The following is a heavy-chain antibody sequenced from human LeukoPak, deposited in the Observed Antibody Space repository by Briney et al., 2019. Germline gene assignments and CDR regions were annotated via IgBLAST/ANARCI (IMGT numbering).Heavy chain of an antibody. V-gene: IGHV3-33*06. CDR2: ISYDGGNK. CDR3: ANFDY. CDR1: GFTFSSYG. J-gene: IGHJ4*02. Sequence: GGSLRLPCAASGFTFSSYGMHWVRQAPGKGLEWVAVISYDGGNKYYADSVKGRFTISRDNSKNTLYLQMNSLGAEDTAVYYCANFDYWGQGTLVTVSS.